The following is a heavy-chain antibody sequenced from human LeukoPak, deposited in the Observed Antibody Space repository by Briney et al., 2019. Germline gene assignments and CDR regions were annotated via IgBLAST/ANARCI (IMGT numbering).Heavy chain of an antibody. CDR2: IKQDGIEK. J-gene: IGHJ4*02. D-gene: IGHD3-10*01. V-gene: IGHV3-7*01. CDR3: VRSLYGSGSYNKGDGYFDY. Sequence: GGSLRLSCAASGFTISNYWMSWVRQAPGKGLEWVATIKQDGIEKHYADSVEGRFTISRDNAKRSLYLQMSSLRAEDTAVYYCVRSLYGSGSYNKGDGYFDYWGQGTLVTVSS. CDR1: GFTISNYW.